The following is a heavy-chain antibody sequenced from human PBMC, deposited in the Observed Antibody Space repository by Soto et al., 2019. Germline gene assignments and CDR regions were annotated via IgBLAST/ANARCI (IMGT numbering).Heavy chain of an antibody. Sequence: SETLSLTCTVSGGSISSYYWIWIRQPPGKGLEWIGEINHSGSTNYNPSLKSRVTISVDTSKNQFSLKLSSVTAADTAVYYCARGPRGGYDYRPRYFDYWGQGTLVTVSS. CDR1: GGSISSYY. V-gene: IGHV4-34*01. D-gene: IGHD5-12*01. CDR2: INHSGST. J-gene: IGHJ4*02. CDR3: ARGPRGGYDYRPRYFDY.